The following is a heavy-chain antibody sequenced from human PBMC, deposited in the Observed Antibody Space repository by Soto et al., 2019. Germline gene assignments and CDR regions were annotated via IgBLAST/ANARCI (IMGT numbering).Heavy chain of an antibody. CDR3: ARIEVEQWLVYFDY. D-gene: IGHD6-19*01. J-gene: IGHJ4*02. V-gene: IGHV2-26*01. Sequence: QVTLKESGPVLVKPTETLTLTCTVSGFSLSNARMGVSWIRQPPGKALEWLAHIFSNDEKSYSTSLKSRLTNSKDPPKSQVVLTLTNMDPGDKATYYCARIEVEQWLVYFDYLGQGTLVTVSS. CDR2: IFSNDEK. CDR1: GFSLSNARMG.